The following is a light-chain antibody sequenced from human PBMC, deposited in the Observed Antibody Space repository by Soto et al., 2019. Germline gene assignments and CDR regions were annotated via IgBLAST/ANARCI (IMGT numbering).Light chain of an antibody. CDR2: DAS. CDR3: QHYGSYSLWT. V-gene: IGKV1-5*01. CDR1: QSIRSS. J-gene: IGKJ1*01. Sequence: DIQMTQSPSTLSASVGDRVTITCRASQSIRSSLAWYQQRPGKAPNLLIYDASSLGSGVPSRFSGSESGTEFTLTISCLQPDDFATYYCQHYGSYSLWTFGQGTRVEIK.